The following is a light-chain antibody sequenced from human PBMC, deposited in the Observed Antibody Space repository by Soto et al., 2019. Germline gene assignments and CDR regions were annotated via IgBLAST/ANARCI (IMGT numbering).Light chain of an antibody. V-gene: IGKV1D-12*01. CDR3: QQANTFPLT. J-gene: IGKJ3*01. CDR1: QGSYNW. CDR2: AVP. Sequence: DIPMTQSPSSVSASVGDRVTITCRASQGSYNWLAWYQQKPGKAPKLLSSAVPNLQSGVPSRFSGSGYGTDFPLTISSLQPEDFATYYCQQANTFPLTLGPGTKVDIK.